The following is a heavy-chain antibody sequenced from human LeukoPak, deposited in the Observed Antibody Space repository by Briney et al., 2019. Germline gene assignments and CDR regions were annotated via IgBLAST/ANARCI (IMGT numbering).Heavy chain of an antibody. J-gene: IGHJ5*02. V-gene: IGHV4-34*01. Sequence: SETLSLTCAVYGGSFSGYYWSWIRQPPGKGLEWIGEITHSGSTNYNPSLKSRVTISVDTPKNQFSLKLSSVTAADTAVYYCARRRGRLRYFDWGWFDPWGQGTLVTVSS. CDR3: ARRRGRLRYFDWGWFDP. CDR2: ITHSGST. D-gene: IGHD3-9*01. CDR1: GGSFSGYY.